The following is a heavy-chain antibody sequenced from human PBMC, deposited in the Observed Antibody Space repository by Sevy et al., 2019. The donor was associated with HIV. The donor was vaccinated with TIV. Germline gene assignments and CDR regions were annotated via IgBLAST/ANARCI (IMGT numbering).Heavy chain of an antibody. CDR1: GFTVSSNY. V-gene: IGHV3-53*01. CDR3: ARERGTGPFDY. CDR2: IYSGGST. Sequence: GGSLRLSCAASGFTVSSNYMSWVRQAPGEGLEWVSVIYSGGSTYYADSVKDRFTISRDNSKNTLYLQMNSLRAEDTAVYYCARERGTGPFDYWGQGTLVTVSS. J-gene: IGHJ4*02.